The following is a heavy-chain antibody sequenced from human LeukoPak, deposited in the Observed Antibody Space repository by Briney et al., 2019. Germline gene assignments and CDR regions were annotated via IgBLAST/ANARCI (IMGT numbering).Heavy chain of an antibody. CDR3: ARARHYDFWSGLIGWFDP. CDR2: IIPILGMA. D-gene: IGHD3-3*01. V-gene: IGHV1-69*04. CDR1: GGTFSSYA. J-gene: IGHJ5*02. Sequence: GASVKVSCKASGGTFSSYAISWVRQAPGQGLEWMGRIIPILGMANYAQKFQGRVTITADKSTSTAYMELSSLRSEDTAVYYCARARHYDFWSGLIGWFDPWGQGTLVTVSS.